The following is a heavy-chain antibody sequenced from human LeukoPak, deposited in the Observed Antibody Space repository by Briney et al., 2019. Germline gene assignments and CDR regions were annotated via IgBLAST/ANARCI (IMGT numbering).Heavy chain of an antibody. CDR2: ISYDGSNK. CDR3: ASSGWLP. J-gene: IGHJ5*02. CDR1: GFTFSSYA. Sequence: GGSLRLSCAASGFTFSSYAMHWVRQAPGKGLEWVAVISYDGSNKYYADSVKGRFTISRDNSKNTLYLQMNSLRAEDTAVYYCASSGWLPWGQGTLVTVSS. V-gene: IGHV3-30-3*01. D-gene: IGHD6-19*01.